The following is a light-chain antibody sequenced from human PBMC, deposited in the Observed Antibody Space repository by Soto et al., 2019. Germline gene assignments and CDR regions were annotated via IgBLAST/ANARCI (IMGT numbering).Light chain of an antibody. CDR2: EVN. CDR1: SSDVDGYKY. CDR3: SSYAGINNVGV. V-gene: IGLV2-8*01. J-gene: IGLJ1*01. Sequence: QSALTQPPSASGSPGQSVTISCTGTSSDVDGYKYVSWYQQHPGKAPKLMIFEVNKRPSGVPDRFSGSKSGNTASLTVSGLQAEDESDYYCSSYAGINNVGVFGTGTKVTVL.